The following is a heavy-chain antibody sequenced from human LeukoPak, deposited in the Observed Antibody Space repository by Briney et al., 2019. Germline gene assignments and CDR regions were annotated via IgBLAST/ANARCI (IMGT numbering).Heavy chain of an antibody. Sequence: ASVKVSCKASGYTFTSYGISWVRQAPGQGLEWMGWISAYNGNTNYAQKLQGRVTMTTDTSTSTAYMELRSLRSDDTAVYYCAKATTVTTRGPSDYWGQGTLVTVSS. D-gene: IGHD4-17*01. CDR1: GYTFTSYG. V-gene: IGHV1-18*01. CDR3: AKATTVTTRGPSDY. CDR2: ISAYNGNT. J-gene: IGHJ4*02.